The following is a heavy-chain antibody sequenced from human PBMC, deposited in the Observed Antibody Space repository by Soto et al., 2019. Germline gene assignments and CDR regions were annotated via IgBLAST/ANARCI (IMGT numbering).Heavy chain of an antibody. D-gene: IGHD3-22*01. CDR3: ARGLNYYDSSGYYYYFDY. Sequence: SETLSLTCTVSCGSISSGDYYWSWIRQPPGKGLEGIGYIYYGGSTYYNPSLQSRITISVDTSKNQFSLKLSSVTAADTAVYYCARGLNYYDSSGYYYYFDYWGQATLVTVSS. CDR1: CGSISSGDYY. CDR2: IYYGGST. V-gene: IGHV4-30-4*01. J-gene: IGHJ4*02.